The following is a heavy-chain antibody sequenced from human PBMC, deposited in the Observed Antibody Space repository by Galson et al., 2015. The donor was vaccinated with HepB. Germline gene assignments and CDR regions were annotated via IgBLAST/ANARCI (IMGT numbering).Heavy chain of an antibody. V-gene: IGHV3-7*03. Sequence: SLRLSCAASGFNFNKYWMSWVRQRPGKGLEWLANIKTDGREKYYGDSVKGRLTISRDNAENTLYLQMNSLRAEDTALYYCARDSWRVLDFGGQGTLVTVSS. CDR1: GFNFNKYW. J-gene: IGHJ1*01. D-gene: IGHD6-13*01. CDR2: IKTDGREK. CDR3: ARDSWRVLDF.